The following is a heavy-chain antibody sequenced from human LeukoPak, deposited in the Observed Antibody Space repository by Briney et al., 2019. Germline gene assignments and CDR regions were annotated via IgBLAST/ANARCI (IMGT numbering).Heavy chain of an antibody. D-gene: IGHD3-22*01. Sequence: GGSLRLSCAASGFTFSDYYMSWIRQAPGKGLEWVSSISSSSSYIYYADSVKGRFTISRDNAKNSLYLQMNSLRAEDTAVYYCARDFYDSSGTYYYYYMDVWGKGTTVTVSS. CDR1: GFTFSDYY. CDR2: ISSSSSYI. V-gene: IGHV3-11*06. CDR3: ARDFYDSSGTYYYYYMDV. J-gene: IGHJ6*03.